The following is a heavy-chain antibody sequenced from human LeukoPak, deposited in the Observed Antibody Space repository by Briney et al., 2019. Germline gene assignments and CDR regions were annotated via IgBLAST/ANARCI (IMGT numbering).Heavy chain of an antibody. J-gene: IGHJ4*02. D-gene: IGHD3-16*01. V-gene: IGHV4-39*01. Sequence: IPSETLSLTCTVSGGSISSSNYYWGWIRQPPGKGLEWIGSIYYSGSTYYNPSLKSRVTISVDTSKNQFSLKLNSETAADTAVYYCAIEDASLGYFDCWGQGTLVTVSS. CDR1: GGSISSSNYY. CDR3: AIEDASLGYFDC. CDR2: IYYSGST.